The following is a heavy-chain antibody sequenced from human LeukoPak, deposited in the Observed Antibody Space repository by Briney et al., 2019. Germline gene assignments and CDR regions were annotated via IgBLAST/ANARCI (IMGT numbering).Heavy chain of an antibody. CDR1: GFTFSSYT. J-gene: IGHJ4*02. V-gene: IGHV3-21*01. D-gene: IGHD3-22*01. CDR2: ISSSSSYI. Sequence: SGGSLRLSCAASGFTFSSYTMNWVRQAPGKGLEWVSSISSSSSYIYYADSVKGRFTISRDNAKNSLYLRMNSLRAEDTAMYYCARDRYYDGSGPSDYWGQGTLVTVSS. CDR3: ARDRYYDGSGPSDY.